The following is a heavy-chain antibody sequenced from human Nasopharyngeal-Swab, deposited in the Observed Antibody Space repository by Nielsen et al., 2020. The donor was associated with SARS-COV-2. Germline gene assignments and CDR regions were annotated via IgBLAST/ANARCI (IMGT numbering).Heavy chain of an antibody. Sequence: GESLKTSCAASGFTFSSYGMHWVRQAPGKGLEWVAVIWYDGSNKYYADSVKGRFTISRDNSKNTLYLQMNSLRAEETAVYYCASNSGYDLFLDYWGQGTLVTVSS. CDR1: GFTFSSYG. J-gene: IGHJ4*02. D-gene: IGHD5-12*01. V-gene: IGHV3-33*01. CDR3: ASNSGYDLFLDY. CDR2: IWYDGSNK.